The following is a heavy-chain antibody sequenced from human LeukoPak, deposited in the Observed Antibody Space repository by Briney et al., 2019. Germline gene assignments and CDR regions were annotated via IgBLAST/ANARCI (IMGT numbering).Heavy chain of an antibody. CDR1: GGSFSGYY. D-gene: IGHD2-15*01. CDR2: INHSGST. CDR3: ARGGVVYRY. V-gene: IGHV4-34*01. J-gene: IGHJ4*02. Sequence: SETLSLTCAVYGGSFSGYYWSWIRQPPGKGLEWIGEINHSGSTNYNPSLKSRVTISVDTSKNQSSLKLSSVTAADTAVYYCARGGVVYRYWGQGTLVTVSS.